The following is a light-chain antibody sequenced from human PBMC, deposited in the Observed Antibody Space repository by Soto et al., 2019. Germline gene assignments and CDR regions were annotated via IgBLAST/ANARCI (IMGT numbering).Light chain of an antibody. CDR1: NIGDRS. CDR3: GTWDSSLSAGV. V-gene: IGLV3-21*02. J-gene: IGLJ1*01. CDR2: DNS. Sequence: SYELTQPPSVSVAPGQTARITCGGNNIGDRSVHWYQQKPGQAPVLVVYDNSDRPSGIPERFSGSNSGNTATLTISRVEAGDEADYYCGTWDSSLSAGVFGTGTKVTVL.